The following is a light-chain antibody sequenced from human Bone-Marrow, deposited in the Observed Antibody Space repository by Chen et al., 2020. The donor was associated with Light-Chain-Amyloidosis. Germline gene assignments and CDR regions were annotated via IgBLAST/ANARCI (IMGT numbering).Light chain of an antibody. J-gene: IGLJ3*02. V-gene: IGLV3-21*02. Sequence: SYVLTQPSSVSVAPGQRDTIACGGNNLSSKSVHWYQQKPGPAPLLVLYDDSDRTSGIPERFSGSNSRTTASLAISRGEAGDEADYYCQVWDRSSDRPVFGGGTKLTVL. CDR1: NLSSKS. CDR3: QVWDRSSDRPV. CDR2: DDS.